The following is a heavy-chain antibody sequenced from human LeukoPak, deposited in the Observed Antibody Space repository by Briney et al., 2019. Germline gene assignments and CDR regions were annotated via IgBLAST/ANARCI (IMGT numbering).Heavy chain of an antibody. Sequence: GASVKVSCKVSGYTLTELSMHWVRQAPGKGLEWMGGFDPEDGETIYAQKFQGRVTMTEDTSTDTAYMELSSLRSEDTAVYYCATYPLSDYDILTPLFGFDYWGQGTLVTVSS. J-gene: IGHJ4*02. CDR3: ATYPLSDYDILTPLFGFDY. CDR1: GYTLTELS. D-gene: IGHD3-9*01. V-gene: IGHV1-24*01. CDR2: FDPEDGET.